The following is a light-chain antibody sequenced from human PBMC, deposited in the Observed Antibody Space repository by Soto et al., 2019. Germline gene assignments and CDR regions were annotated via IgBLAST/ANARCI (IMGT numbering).Light chain of an antibody. V-gene: IGLV4-69*01. J-gene: IGLJ3*02. CDR3: QTWGSGSWV. Sequence: QHVLTQAPSASASLGALVKLTCTLSSGHSSHAIAWHQLQPEKGPRYLMKLNNDGSHSKGDGIPDRFTGSSSGAERYLTISSLQSEDEADYYCQTWGSGSWVFGGGTKLTVL. CDR1: SGHSSHA. CDR2: LNNDGSH.